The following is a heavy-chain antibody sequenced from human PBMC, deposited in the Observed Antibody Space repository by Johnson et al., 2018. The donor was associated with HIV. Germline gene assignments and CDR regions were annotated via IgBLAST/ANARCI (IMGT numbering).Heavy chain of an antibody. CDR1: GFTFSSYA. Sequence: VQLVESGGGVVQPGRSLRLSCAASGFTFSSYAMSWVRQAPGKGLEWVANIKQDGSNKYYADSVKGRFTISRENSKNTLYLQMYSLRAEDTAFYYCARRGITIVADAFDIWGQGTMVTVSS. D-gene: IGHD3-10*01. J-gene: IGHJ3*02. V-gene: IGHV3-33*08. CDR3: ARRGITIVADAFDI. CDR2: IKQDGSNK.